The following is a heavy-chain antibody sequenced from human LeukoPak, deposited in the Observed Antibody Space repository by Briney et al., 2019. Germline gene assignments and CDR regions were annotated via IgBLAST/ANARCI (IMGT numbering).Heavy chain of an antibody. CDR3: ARRRYCTDGVCYTAWYFDL. Sequence: KASETQSLTCTVSGGSISSSSYYWGWIRQPPGKGLEWIGSIYYRGSTYQNPSLKSRVTISVDTSKNQFSLKLSSVTAADTAVYYCARRRYCTDGVCYTAWYFDLWGRGTLVTVSS. CDR2: IYYRGST. J-gene: IGHJ2*01. V-gene: IGHV4-39*01. D-gene: IGHD2-8*01. CDR1: GGSISSSSYY.